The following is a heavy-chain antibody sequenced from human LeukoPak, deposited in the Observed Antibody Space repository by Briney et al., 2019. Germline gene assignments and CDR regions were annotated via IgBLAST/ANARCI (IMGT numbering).Heavy chain of an antibody. Sequence: GGSLRLSCAVSGFTFDSHSMNWVRQAPGKGLEWVSYISSSGSTTYYADSVKARFSIPRDNAKNSLYLQMNSLRAEDTAVYYCARDGGYCSSTSCYIDYWGQGTLVTVSS. CDR1: GFTFDSHS. J-gene: IGHJ4*02. D-gene: IGHD2-2*02. V-gene: IGHV3-48*04. CDR3: ARDGGYCSSTSCYIDY. CDR2: ISSSGSTT.